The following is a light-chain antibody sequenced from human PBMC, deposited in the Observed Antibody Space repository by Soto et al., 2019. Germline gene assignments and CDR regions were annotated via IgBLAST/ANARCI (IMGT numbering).Light chain of an antibody. CDR3: QQRSNWPSIT. CDR2: DAS. CDR1: ENVSSY. Sequence: EIVLTQSPATLSLSPGERATLSCRASENVSSYLAWYQQKPGQAPRLLIYDASNRATGIPARFSGSGSGTDFTLTISSLEPEDFAVYYCQQRSNWPSITFGQGTRLEI. J-gene: IGKJ5*01. V-gene: IGKV3-11*01.